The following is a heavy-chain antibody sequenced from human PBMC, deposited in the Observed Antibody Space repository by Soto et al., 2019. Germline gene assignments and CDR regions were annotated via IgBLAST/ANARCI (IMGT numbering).Heavy chain of an antibody. Sequence: VQVLVSGGGLVQPGGSLRLSCAASGFTFSSYAMSWVRQAPGKGLVWVSSVSGSSGSKYYADSVKGRFTTSRDNSKSTVYLQRNSLRAEATAVYFCAKDWCSGTTCYCLQNWGQGTLVTVSS. D-gene: IGHD1-7*01. J-gene: IGHJ4*02. CDR3: AKDWCSGTTCYCLQN. CDR2: VSGSSGSK. CDR1: GFTFSSYA. V-gene: IGHV3-23*01.